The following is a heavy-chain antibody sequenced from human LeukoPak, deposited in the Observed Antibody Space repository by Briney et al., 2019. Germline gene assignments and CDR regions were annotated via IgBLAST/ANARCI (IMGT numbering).Heavy chain of an antibody. Sequence: SETLSLTCTVSGGSIGSGSYYWSWIRQPAGKGLEWIGRIYTSGSTNYNPSLKSRVTISVDTSKNQFSLKLSSVTAADTAVYYCARAYYDFWSGHDAFDIWGQGTMVTVSS. V-gene: IGHV4-61*02. J-gene: IGHJ3*02. CDR1: GGSIGSGSYY. CDR3: ARAYYDFWSGHDAFDI. D-gene: IGHD3-3*01. CDR2: IYTSGST.